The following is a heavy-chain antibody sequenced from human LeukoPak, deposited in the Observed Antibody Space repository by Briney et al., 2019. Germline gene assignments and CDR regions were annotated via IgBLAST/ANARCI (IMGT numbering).Heavy chain of an antibody. V-gene: IGHV1-2*02. CDR2: INPNSGST. CDR3: ARTRAPAAYYYYYMDV. D-gene: IGHD2-2*01. Sequence: WASVKVSCKASGYTFTGYYMHWVRQAPGQGLEWMGWINPNSGSTNYAQKFQGRVTTTRDTSISTAYMELSRLRSDDTAVYYCARTRAPAAYYYYYMDVWGKGTTVTVSS. J-gene: IGHJ6*03. CDR1: GYTFTGYY.